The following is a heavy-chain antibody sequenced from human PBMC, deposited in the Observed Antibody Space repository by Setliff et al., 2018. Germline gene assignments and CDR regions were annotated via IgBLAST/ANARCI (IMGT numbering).Heavy chain of an antibody. CDR1: GFTFSIYS. V-gene: IGHV3-48*01. J-gene: IGHJ6*04. Sequence: PGGSLRLSCAASGFTFSIYSMNWVRQAPGRGLEWLSYITGSSSVIHYADSVKGRFTISRDNARNSLYLQINSLRAEDTAVYYCARDRPRYLDWEMDVWGKGTAVTVSS. CDR2: ITGSSSVI. D-gene: IGHD3-9*01. CDR3: ARDRPRYLDWEMDV.